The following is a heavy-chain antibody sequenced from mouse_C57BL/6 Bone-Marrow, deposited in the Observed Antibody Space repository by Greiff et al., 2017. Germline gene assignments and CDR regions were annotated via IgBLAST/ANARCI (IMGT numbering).Heavy chain of an antibody. Sequence: QVQLKQSGAELVKPGASVKLSCKASGYTFTSYWMHWVKQRPGQGLEWIGMIHPNSGSTNYNEKFKSKATLTVDKSSSTAYMQLSSLTSEDSAVYYCARENWDWFAYWGQGTLVTVSA. CDR1: GYTFTSYW. V-gene: IGHV1-64*01. J-gene: IGHJ3*01. CDR3: ARENWDWFAY. D-gene: IGHD4-1*01. CDR2: IHPNSGST.